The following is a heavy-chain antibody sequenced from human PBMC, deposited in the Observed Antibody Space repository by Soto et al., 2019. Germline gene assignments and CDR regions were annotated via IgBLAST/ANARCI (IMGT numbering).Heavy chain of an antibody. CDR2: ISAYSGNT. V-gene: IGHV1-18*04. CDR1: GYTFTTYG. J-gene: IGHJ4*01. D-gene: IGHD4-17*01. Sequence: QVQLVQSGAEVKKPGASVKVSCKASGYTFTTYGITWVRQAPGQGLEWMAWISAYSGNTNYAQKLQGRLTVTTDTSTNTAYMDLRSLRSDDTAVYYCARVVKAGDYGDYGRYYFDYWGHGTLVTVSS. CDR3: ARVVKAGDYGDYGRYYFDY.